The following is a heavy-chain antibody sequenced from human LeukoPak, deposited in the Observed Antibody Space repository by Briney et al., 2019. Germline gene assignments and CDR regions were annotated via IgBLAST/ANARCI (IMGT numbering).Heavy chain of an antibody. CDR2: IIPIFGTA. D-gene: IGHD2-8*01. J-gene: IGHJ4*02. V-gene: IGHV1-69*06. CDR1: GGTFSSYA. Sequence: SVKVSCKASGGTFSSYAISWVRQAPGQGLEWMGGIIPIFGTANYAQKFQGRVTITADKSMSTAYMELSSLRSEDTAVYYCASEGYCTNGVCYGGDYWGQGTLVTVSS. CDR3: ASEGYCTNGVCYGGDY.